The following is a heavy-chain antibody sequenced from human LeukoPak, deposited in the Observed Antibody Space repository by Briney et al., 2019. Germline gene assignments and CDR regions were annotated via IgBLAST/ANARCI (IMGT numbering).Heavy chain of an antibody. D-gene: IGHD6-13*01. Sequence: ASVKLSCKASGYTFTSYRMHWVRQVPGQGLEWIAWINPNNGGTNYAQKFQGRVTLTRDTSINTTYLQLSSLRSDDTAVYYCAISGGTWYNDYWGQGNLVTVSS. CDR1: GYTFTSYR. V-gene: IGHV1-2*02. J-gene: IGHJ4*02. CDR3: AISGGTWYNDY. CDR2: INPNNGGT.